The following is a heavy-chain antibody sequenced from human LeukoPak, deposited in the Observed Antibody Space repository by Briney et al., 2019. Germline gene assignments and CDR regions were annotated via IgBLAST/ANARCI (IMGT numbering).Heavy chain of an antibody. J-gene: IGHJ4*02. D-gene: IGHD3-9*01. CDR1: GGSISSSRYY. CDR3: ARLLRYFDWARGYFDY. CDR2: IYYSGST. V-gene: IGHV4-39*01. Sequence: SETLSLTCTVSGGSISSSRYYWGWIRQPPGKGLEWIGSIYYSGSTYYNPSLKSRVTISVDTSKNQFSLKLSSVTAADTAVYYCARLLRYFDWARGYFDYWGQGTLVTVSS.